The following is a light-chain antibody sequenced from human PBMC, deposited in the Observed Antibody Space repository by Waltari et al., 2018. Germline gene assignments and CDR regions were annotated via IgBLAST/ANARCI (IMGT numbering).Light chain of an antibody. CDR3: LQNYIYPWT. V-gene: IGKV1-6*01. J-gene: IGKJ1*01. Sequence: AIQMTQSPSSLSASVGDRVPITCRASQGIRTDLGWYQQKPGKAPKFLIYAASSLQSGVPSRFSGSGSGTDFTLTISSLQPEDFATYFCLQNYIYPWTFGQGTKVEIK. CDR1: QGIRTD. CDR2: AAS.